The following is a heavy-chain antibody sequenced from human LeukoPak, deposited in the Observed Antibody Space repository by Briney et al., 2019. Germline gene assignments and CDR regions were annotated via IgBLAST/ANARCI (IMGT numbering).Heavy chain of an antibody. V-gene: IGHV3-7*01. CDR2: IKQDGSEK. Sequence: PGGSLRLSCEASGFTFSSHWMSWVRQAPGKGLEWVANIKQDGSEKFYVDSVEGRFTISRDNAKNSLHLQMSSLRAEDTAVYYCARSMTTGLVYFDYWGQGTLVTVSS. D-gene: IGHD4-17*01. CDR1: GFTFSSHW. J-gene: IGHJ4*02. CDR3: ARSMTTGLVYFDY.